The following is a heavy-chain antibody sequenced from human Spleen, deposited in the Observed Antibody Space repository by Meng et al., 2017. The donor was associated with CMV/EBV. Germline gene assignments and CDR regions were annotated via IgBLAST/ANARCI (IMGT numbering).Heavy chain of an antibody. CDR1: GFSFERYG. CDR3: ARDQGLVFGEVIPYFDY. D-gene: IGHD3-10*01. CDR2: ISSSSSHI. Sequence: GSLRLSCAASGFSFERYGINWVRQAPGKGLEWVSSISSSSSHIHYADSVKGRFTIPRDYATSSVFLQMNTLRVDDTALYYCARDQGLVFGEVIPYFDYWGQGTPVTVSS. J-gene: IGHJ4*02. V-gene: IGHV3-21*01.